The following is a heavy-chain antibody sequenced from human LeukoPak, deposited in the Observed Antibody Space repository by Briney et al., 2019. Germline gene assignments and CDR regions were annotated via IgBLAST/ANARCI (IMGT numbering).Heavy chain of an antibody. CDR3: AKSKGPYDSSGYTLDY. D-gene: IGHD3-22*01. V-gene: IGHV3-23*01. CDR1: GFTFSNYA. CDR2: VSVNGYST. Sequence: PGGSLRLSCAASGFTFSNYAMRWVRQAPGKGLEWGSTVSVNGYSTDYADSVKGRFTISRDNSKNTVYLQMNSLRAEDSAVYYCAKSKGPYDSSGYTLDYWGQGTLVTVSS. J-gene: IGHJ4*02.